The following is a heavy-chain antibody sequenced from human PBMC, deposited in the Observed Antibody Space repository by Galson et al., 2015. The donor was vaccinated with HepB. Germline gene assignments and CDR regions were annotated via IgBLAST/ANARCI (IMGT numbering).Heavy chain of an antibody. D-gene: IGHD3-9*01. CDR3: ARVTVYYNVLTASVGYGMDV. CDR2: INAYDGNT. CDR1: GYTFTNYG. V-gene: IGHV1-18*01. Sequence: SVKVSCKASGYTFTNYGLSWVRQAPGQGLQWMGWINAYDGNTNYAQKFQGRVTMTTDTSTSTASMELRSLRSDDTAMYYCARVTVYYNVLTASVGYGMDVWGQGTTVTVSS. J-gene: IGHJ6*02.